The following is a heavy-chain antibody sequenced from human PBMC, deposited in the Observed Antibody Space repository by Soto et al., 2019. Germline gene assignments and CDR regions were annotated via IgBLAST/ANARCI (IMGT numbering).Heavy chain of an antibody. CDR2: IYDSGTT. CDR1: GGSISSGGNY. CDR3: ARGEVRTTFRH. Sequence: QVQLQESGPGLVKPSQTLSLTCTVSGGSISSGGNYWSWIRQHPGKGLEWIGYIYDSGTTYYNPSLKSRVTISGDTSTNLVSLKLTSVTAADTAVYYCARGEVRTTFRHWGQGTLVTVSS. J-gene: IGHJ4*02. D-gene: IGHD3-10*01. V-gene: IGHV4-31*03.